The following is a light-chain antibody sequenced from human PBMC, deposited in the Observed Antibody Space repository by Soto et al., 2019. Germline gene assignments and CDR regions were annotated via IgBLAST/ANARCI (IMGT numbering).Light chain of an antibody. CDR1: QSISSW. Sequence: DIQMTQSPSTLSASVGDRVTITCRDSQSISSWLAWYQQKPGKAPKLLIYDASSLESGVPSRFSGSGSGTDFTLTISRLEPEDFAVYFCQRYGSSPLITFGQGTRLEIK. CDR3: QRYGSSPLIT. V-gene: IGKV1-5*01. J-gene: IGKJ5*01. CDR2: DAS.